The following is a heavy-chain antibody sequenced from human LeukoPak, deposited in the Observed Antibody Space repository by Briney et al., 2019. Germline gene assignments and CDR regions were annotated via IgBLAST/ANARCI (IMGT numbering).Heavy chain of an antibody. V-gene: IGHV4-38-2*01. Sequence: PSETLSLTCAVSGYSISSGYYWGWIRQPPGKGLEWIGGIYHSGSTYYNPSLKSRVTISVDTSKNQFSLKLSSVTAADTAVYYCARKTTYYYDSSGYYYETSQFDYWGQGTLVTVSS. D-gene: IGHD3-22*01. CDR1: GYSISSGYY. CDR2: IYHSGST. J-gene: IGHJ4*02. CDR3: ARKTTYYYDSSGYYYETSQFDY.